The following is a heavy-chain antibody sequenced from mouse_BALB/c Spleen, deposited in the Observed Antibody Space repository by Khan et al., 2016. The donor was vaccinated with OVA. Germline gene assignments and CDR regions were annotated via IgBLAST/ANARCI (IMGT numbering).Heavy chain of an antibody. CDR3: TRDGNYMDY. D-gene: IGHD2-1*01. J-gene: IGHJ4*01. V-gene: IGHV3-1*02. CDR1: GYSITSGYA. CDR2: IYFSGSI. Sequence: EVQLQESGPDLVKLSQSLSLTCTVTGYSITSGYAWHWIRQFPGNKLEWMAYIYFSGSINYNPSLKSRISVTRDTSKNQFFLQLNSVTSEDTATYYCTRDGNYMDYWGQGTSVTVSS.